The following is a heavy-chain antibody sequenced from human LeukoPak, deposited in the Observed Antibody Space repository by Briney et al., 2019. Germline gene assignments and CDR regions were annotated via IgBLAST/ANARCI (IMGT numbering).Heavy chain of an antibody. CDR3: ARVGHIVAAGTYDY. V-gene: IGHV4-59*12. CDR2: SFYSGRP. D-gene: IGHD6-13*01. Sequence: PSETLSLTCTVSGDSISSYYWSWIRQPPRKGLEWIGNSFYSGRPNYNPSLKSRVATSFDTYKKQFSLKLSFVTAADTAVYYCARVGHIVAAGTYDYWGQGTLVTVSS. CDR1: GDSISSYY. J-gene: IGHJ4*02.